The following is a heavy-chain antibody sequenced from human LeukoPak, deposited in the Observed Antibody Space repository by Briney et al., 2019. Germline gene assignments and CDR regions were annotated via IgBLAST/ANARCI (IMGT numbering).Heavy chain of an antibody. D-gene: IGHD2-2*01. CDR1: GYTFTSYG. J-gene: IGHJ3*02. V-gene: IGHV1-18*01. CDR3: ARDYLLGYCSSTSCLDDAFDI. Sequence: ASVKVSCKASGYTFTSYGISWVRQAPGQGLEWMGWISAYNGNTSYAQKLQGRVTMTTDTSTSTAYMELRSLRSDDTAVHYCARDYLLGYCSSTSCLDDAFDIWGQGTMVTVSS. CDR2: ISAYNGNT.